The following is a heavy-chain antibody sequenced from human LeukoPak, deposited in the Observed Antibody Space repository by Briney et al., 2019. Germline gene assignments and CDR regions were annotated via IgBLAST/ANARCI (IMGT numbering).Heavy chain of an antibody. J-gene: IGHJ4*02. Sequence: GGSLRLSCAASGFTFSDHYMDWVRQAPGKGLEWIGRIRNKANSYTTEYAASVKGRFTISRDDSKNSLYLQMNSLRTEDTAVYYCASLILDVTTADYWGQGTLVTVSS. CDR1: GFTFSDHY. D-gene: IGHD3/OR15-3a*01. V-gene: IGHV3-72*01. CDR2: IRNKANSYTT. CDR3: ASLILDVTTADY.